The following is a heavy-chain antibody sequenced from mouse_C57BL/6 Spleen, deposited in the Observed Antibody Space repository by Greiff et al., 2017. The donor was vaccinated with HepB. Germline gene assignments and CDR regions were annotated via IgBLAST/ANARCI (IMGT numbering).Heavy chain of an antibody. CDR2: ILPGSGST. Sequence: QVQLKESGAELMKPGASVKLSCKATGYTFTGYWIEWVKQRPGHGLEWIGEILPGSGSTNYNEKFKGKATFTADTSSNTAYMQLSSLTTEDSAIYYCARPSYYDYDGFAYWGQGTLVTVSA. D-gene: IGHD2-4*01. CDR3: ARPSYYDYDGFAY. CDR1: GYTFTGYW. J-gene: IGHJ3*01. V-gene: IGHV1-9*01.